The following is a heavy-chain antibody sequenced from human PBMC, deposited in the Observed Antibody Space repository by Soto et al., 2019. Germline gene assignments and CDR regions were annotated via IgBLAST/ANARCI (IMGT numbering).Heavy chain of an antibody. D-gene: IGHD6-19*01. CDR3: ARSPEWLPPGGY. J-gene: IGHJ4*02. Sequence: QVQLVESGGGVVQPGRSLRLSCAASGFTFSSYAMHWVRQAPGKGLEWVAVISYDGSNKYYADSVKGRFTISRDNSKNTLYLQMNSLRASDTAVYYCARSPEWLPPGGYWGQGTLVTVSS. V-gene: IGHV3-30-3*01. CDR1: GFTFSSYA. CDR2: ISYDGSNK.